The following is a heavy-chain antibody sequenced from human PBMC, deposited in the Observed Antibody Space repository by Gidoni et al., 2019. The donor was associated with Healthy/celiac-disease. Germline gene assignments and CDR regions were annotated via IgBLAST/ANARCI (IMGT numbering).Heavy chain of an antibody. CDR3: ARDHYDSSGYYRY. V-gene: IGHV3-7*05. D-gene: IGHD3-22*01. Sequence: EVQLVESGGGLVQPGGSLRLSCAASGFTFSSYWMSWVRQAPGKGLEWVANIKQDGSEKYYVDSVKGRFTISRDNAKNSLYLQMNSLRAEDTAVYYCARDHYDSSGYYRYWGQGTLVTVSS. CDR2: IKQDGSEK. CDR1: GFTFSSYW. J-gene: IGHJ4*02.